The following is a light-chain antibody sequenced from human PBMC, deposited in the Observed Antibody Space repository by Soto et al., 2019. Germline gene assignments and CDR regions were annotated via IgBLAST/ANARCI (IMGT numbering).Light chain of an antibody. CDR1: QSINTY. J-gene: IGKJ5*01. Sequence: ENVLPQTPATLSLSPVEVTTLACRASQSINTYLAWYQEKPCQAPRLLMYDSSKSATGIPARFSGSGSGTNFTLTISSLEPEDFAVYYCQQRRSWQVTFGQGTRMEIK. CDR3: QQRRSWQVT. V-gene: IGKV3D-11*02. CDR2: DSS.